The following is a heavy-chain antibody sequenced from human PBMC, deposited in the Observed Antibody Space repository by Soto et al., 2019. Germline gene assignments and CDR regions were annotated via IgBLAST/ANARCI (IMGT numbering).Heavy chain of an antibody. D-gene: IGHD3-22*01. J-gene: IGHJ5*02. CDR3: AGKYYYDSMFDP. CDR2: IYYSGST. Sequence: SETLSLTCTVSGGSISSYYWSWIRQPPGKGLEWIGYIYYSGSTNYNPSLKSRVTISVDTSKNQFSLELSSVTAADTAVYYCAGKYYYDSMFDPWGQGTLVTVSS. V-gene: IGHV4-59*01. CDR1: GGSISSYY.